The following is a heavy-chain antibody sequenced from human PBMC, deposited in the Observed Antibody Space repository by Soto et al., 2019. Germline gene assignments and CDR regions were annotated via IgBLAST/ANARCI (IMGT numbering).Heavy chain of an antibody. J-gene: IGHJ6*02. CDR1: GYSFTSYW. Sequence: HGESLKISCKGSGYSFTSYWIGWVRQMPGKGLEWMGIIYPGDSDTRYSPSFQGQVTISADKSISTAYLQWSSLKASDTAMYYCARRNDYGDYYYYGMDVWGQGTTVTVSS. CDR3: ARRNDYGDYYYYGMDV. D-gene: IGHD4-17*01. V-gene: IGHV5-51*01. CDR2: IYPGDSDT.